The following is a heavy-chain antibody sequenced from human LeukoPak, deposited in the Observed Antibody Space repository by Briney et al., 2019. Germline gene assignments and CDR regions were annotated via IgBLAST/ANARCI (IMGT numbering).Heavy chain of an antibody. CDR2: ISYDGSNK. V-gene: IGHV3-30*04. CDR1: GFTFSSYA. D-gene: IGHD5-18*01. Sequence: TGRSLRLSCAASGFTFSSYAMHWVRQAPGKGLEWVAVISYDGSNKYYADSVKGRFTISRDNSKNTLYPQMNSLRAEDTAVYYCARVPTYTSYGPFDYWGQGTLVTVSS. J-gene: IGHJ4*02. CDR3: ARVPTYTSYGPFDY.